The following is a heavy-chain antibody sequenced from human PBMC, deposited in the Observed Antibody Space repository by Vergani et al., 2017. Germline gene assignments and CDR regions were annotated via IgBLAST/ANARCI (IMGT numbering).Heavy chain of an antibody. D-gene: IGHD4-17*01. CDR3: ARDHDYGDYRGDAFDI. CDR1: GFTFSTYS. CDR2: ISSSSSDI. Sequence: VQLVESGGGLVKPGGSLRPSCAASGFTFSTYSMNWVRQAPGKGLEWVSSISSSSSDIYYADSVKGRFTISRDNAKNSLYLQMNSLRAEDTAVYYCARDHDYGDYRGDAFDIWGQGTMVTVSS. J-gene: IGHJ3*02. V-gene: IGHV3-21*01.